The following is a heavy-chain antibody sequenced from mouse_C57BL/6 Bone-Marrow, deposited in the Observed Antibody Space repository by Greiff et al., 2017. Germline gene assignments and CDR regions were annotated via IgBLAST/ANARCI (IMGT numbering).Heavy chain of an antibody. CDR3: SRIAAYGNDEDYFDY. CDR2: IWWADDK. D-gene: IGHD2-2*01. V-gene: IGHV8-8*01. Sequence: QVTLKVSGPGILQPSQTLSLSCSFSGFSLSTFGMGVGWIRQPSGKGLEWLAHIWWADDKYYNPALKSRLTSSKDTSKNQVFLKVANVDTADTTTYYCSRIAAYGNDEDYFDYWGQGTTLTVSS. J-gene: IGHJ2*01. CDR1: GFSLSTFGMG.